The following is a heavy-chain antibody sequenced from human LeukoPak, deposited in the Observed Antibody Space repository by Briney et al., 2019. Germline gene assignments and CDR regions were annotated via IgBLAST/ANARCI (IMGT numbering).Heavy chain of an antibody. D-gene: IGHD5-24*01. CDR2: IYYSGNT. Sequence: SETPSLTCTVSGGSIGSSSYYWGWIRQPPGEGLEWIGNIYYSGNTYYNPSLESRVTISVDTSKNQFSLKLDSVTAADTAVYYCASNLNGYNNFDYWGQGTLVTVSS. CDR1: GGSIGSSSYY. J-gene: IGHJ4*02. CDR3: ASNLNGYNNFDY. V-gene: IGHV4-39*05.